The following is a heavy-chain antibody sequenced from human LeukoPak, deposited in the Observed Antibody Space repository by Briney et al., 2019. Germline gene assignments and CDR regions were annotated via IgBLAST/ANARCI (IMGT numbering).Heavy chain of an antibody. CDR1: GYTFTSYD. D-gene: IGHD6-19*01. CDR3: ARGLGSGRYYYYYGMDV. V-gene: IGHV1-8*01. J-gene: IGHJ6*02. CDR2: MNPNSGNT. Sequence: GASVKVSCKAAGYTFTSYDINRVRQATGQGLEWMGWMNPNSGNTGYAQKFQGRVTMTRNTSISTAYMELSSLRSEDPAVYYCARGLGSGRYYYYYGMDVWGQGTTVTVSS.